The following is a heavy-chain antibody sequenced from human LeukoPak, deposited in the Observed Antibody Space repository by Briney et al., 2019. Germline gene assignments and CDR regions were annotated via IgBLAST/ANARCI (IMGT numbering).Heavy chain of an antibody. CDR2: ISSSSSYI. D-gene: IGHD2-15*01. CDR1: GFTFSSYS. J-gene: IGHJ3*02. CDR3: ARDSGGGGGDI. V-gene: IGHV3-21*01. Sequence: PGGSLRLSCAASGFTFSSYSMNWVRQAPGKGLEWVSSISSSSSYIYYADSVEGRFTISRGNAKNSLYLQMNSLRAEDTAVYYCARDSGGGGGDIWGQGTMVTVSS.